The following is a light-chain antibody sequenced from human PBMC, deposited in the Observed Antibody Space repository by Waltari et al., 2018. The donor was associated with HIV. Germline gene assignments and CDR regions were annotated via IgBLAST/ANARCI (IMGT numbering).Light chain of an antibody. J-gene: IGKJ1*01. V-gene: IGKV3-20*01. CDR3: QQYSSSPQT. CDR2: GAS. Sequence: EIVLTQSPGTLSLSPGERATLSCRASQSISSNYLAWYQQRPGQAPRLLIYGASNRATGSPDRFSGSGSGTDFTLTINRLEPEDFAMFYCQQYSSSPQTFGQGTKVEIK. CDR1: QSISSNY.